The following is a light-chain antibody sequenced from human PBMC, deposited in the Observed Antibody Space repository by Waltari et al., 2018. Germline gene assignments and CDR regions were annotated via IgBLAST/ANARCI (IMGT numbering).Light chain of an antibody. J-gene: IGLJ2*01. V-gene: IGLV2-14*03. CDR2: DVT. Sequence: QSALTQPASVSGSPGQSITISCTGTSNDVGASNFVSWYQQHPGRAPHHMSYDVTERPSGSPYRFAGSRAANAASLTISGLLPEDEAIYYCSSFTDTHTLLFGGGTTVTVL. CDR1: SNDVGASNF. CDR3: SSFTDTHTLL.